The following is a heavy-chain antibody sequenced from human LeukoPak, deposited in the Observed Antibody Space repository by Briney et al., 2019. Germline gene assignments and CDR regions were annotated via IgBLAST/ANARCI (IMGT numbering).Heavy chain of an antibody. CDR1: RGSIRGGGDY. CDR2: ISYTGST. D-gene: IGHD1-7*01. V-gene: IGHV4-31*03. Sequence: SETLSLTCTVSRGSIRGGGDYWSWIRQHPGKGLEWIGSISYTGSTYYNPSLKSRVIISVVTSKSQFSLKLSSVTAADTAIYYCARDTHNWNYDSLDHYDYYMDVWGKGTTVTVSS. J-gene: IGHJ6*03. CDR3: ARDTHNWNYDSLDHYDYYMDV.